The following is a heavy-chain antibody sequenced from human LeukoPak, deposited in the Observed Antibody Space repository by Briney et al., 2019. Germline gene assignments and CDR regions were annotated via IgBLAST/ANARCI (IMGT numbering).Heavy chain of an antibody. D-gene: IGHD1-26*01. CDR1: GGSFSGYY. Sequence: SETLSLTCAVYGGSFSGYYWSWIRQPPGKGLEWIGEINHSGSTNYNPSLKSRVTISVDTSKNQFSLKLSSVTAADTAVYYCARGGGSYYYYYYMDVWGKGTTVTVSS. CDR2: INHSGST. V-gene: IGHV4-34*01. CDR3: ARGGGSYYYYYYMDV. J-gene: IGHJ6*03.